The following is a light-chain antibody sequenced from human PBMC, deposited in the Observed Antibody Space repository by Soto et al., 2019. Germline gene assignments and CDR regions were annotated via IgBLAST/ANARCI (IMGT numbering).Light chain of an antibody. V-gene: IGKV3-11*01. Sequence: EVVLTQSPATLSLSPGERATLSCRASQSVRSYLAWYQQKPGQAPRLLIYDASNRAPGIPARFSGSGSGTDFTPTISSLEPEDFAVYYCQQRSNWPPITFGQGTRLEIK. CDR1: QSVRSY. J-gene: IGKJ5*01. CDR3: QQRSNWPPIT. CDR2: DAS.